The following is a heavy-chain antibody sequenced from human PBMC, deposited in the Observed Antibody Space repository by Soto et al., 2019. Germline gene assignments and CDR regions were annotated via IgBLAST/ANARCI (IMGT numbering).Heavy chain of an antibody. Sequence: PGGSLRLSCVASGFTFSSYAMSWVRQAPGKGREWVSAISGSGGSTYYADSVKGRFTISRDNSTTTLYLQMNSLRAEDTAVYYCANVGGTRCYTACRFDPWGQGTLVTVSS. CDR3: ANVGGTRCYTACRFDP. J-gene: IGHJ5*02. CDR2: ISGSGGST. V-gene: IGHV3-23*01. D-gene: IGHD2-2*02. CDR1: GFTFSSYA.